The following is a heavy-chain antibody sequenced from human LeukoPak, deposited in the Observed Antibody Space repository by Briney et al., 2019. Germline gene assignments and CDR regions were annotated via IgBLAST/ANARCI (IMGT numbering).Heavy chain of an antibody. CDR3: ARDLLFYSSSSYYMDV. CDR2: IRYDGSKK. V-gene: IGHV3-30*02. Sequence: GGSLRLSCAASGFIFSSYGMHWVRQAPGKGLEWVAFIRYDGSKKYYADSVKGRFTISRDNSKNTLYLQMNSLRAEDTAVYYCARDLLFYSSSSYYMDVWGKGTTVTVSS. CDR1: GFIFSSYG. D-gene: IGHD6-6*01. J-gene: IGHJ6*03.